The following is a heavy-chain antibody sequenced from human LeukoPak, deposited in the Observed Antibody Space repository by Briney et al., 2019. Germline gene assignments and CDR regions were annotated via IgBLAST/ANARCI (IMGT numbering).Heavy chain of an antibody. CDR3: ARDEARYIRGYYPNWFDP. CDR1: GYTFTSYG. V-gene: IGHV1-18*01. J-gene: IGHJ5*02. Sequence: ASVKVSCKASGYTFTSYGISWVRQAPGQGLEWMGWISEYNGNTHYAQNLQGRVTMTTDTSTTTAYMELRSLRSDDTAVYYCARDEARYIRGYYPNWFDPWGQGTLVTVSS. D-gene: IGHD3-22*01. CDR2: ISEYNGNT.